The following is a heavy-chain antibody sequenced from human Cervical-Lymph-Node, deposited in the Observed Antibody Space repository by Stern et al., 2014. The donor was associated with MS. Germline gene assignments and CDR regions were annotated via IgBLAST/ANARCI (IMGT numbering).Heavy chain of an antibody. CDR2: IYHSGST. J-gene: IGHJ4*02. CDR1: GGSISSSNW. D-gene: IGHD5-18*01. Sequence: QLQLQESGPGLVKPSGTLSLTCAVSGGSISSSNWWSWVRQPPGKGLAWIGEIYHSGSTHYNPSLWSRVTISVDKSKNQFSLKLTSLTAADTAVYYCAIKPGYSYGQFDYWGQGTLVTVSS. CDR3: AIKPGYSYGQFDY. V-gene: IGHV4-4*02.